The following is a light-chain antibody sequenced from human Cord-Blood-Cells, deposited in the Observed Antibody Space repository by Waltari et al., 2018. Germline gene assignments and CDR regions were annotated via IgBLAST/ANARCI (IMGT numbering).Light chain of an antibody. V-gene: IGKV1-5*01. Sequence: DIQMTQSPSTLSAYVGDRVTITCRASQSISSWLAWYQQKPGNAPKLLIYDASSLESGVPSRFSGSGSGTEFTLTISSLQPDDFATYYCQQYNSYSTFGQGTKLEIK. CDR3: QQYNSYST. J-gene: IGKJ2*01. CDR1: QSISSW. CDR2: DAS.